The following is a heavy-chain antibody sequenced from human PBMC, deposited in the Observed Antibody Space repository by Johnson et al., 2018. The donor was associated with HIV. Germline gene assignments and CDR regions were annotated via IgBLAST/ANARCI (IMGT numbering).Heavy chain of an antibody. V-gene: IGHV3-33*01. CDR3: ARECSSTRWTYGFDI. CDR2: IWPDGSNR. D-gene: IGHD6-13*01. Sequence: QVQLVESGGDVVQPGTSLRLSCEASGLILSGYGLHWVRQAPGKGLEWVALIWPDGSNRYYADSVKGRFTISRDNSKNTLSLQMNSLRAEDTAVYYCARECSSTRWTYGFDIWGQGTMVTVSS. CDR1: GLILSGYG. J-gene: IGHJ3*02.